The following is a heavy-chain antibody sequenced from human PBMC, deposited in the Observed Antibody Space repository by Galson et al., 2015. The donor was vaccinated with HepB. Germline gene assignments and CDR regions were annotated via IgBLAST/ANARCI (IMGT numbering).Heavy chain of an antibody. CDR1: GYSFTNYW. J-gene: IGHJ4*02. CDR2: IHPGDSDT. CDR3: ARRNWNYYYFEY. V-gene: IGHV5-51*01. D-gene: IGHD1-7*01. Sequence: QSGAEVKKPGESLKISCKGSGYSFTNYWIGWVRQMPGKGLEWMGMIHPGDSDTKYSPSFQGQVTISADKSISTAYLQWSSLKASDTAIYYCARRNWNYYYFEYWGQGTLVTVSS.